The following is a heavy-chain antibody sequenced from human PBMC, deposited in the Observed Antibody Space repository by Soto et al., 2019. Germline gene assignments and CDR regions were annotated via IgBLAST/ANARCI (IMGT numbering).Heavy chain of an antibody. CDR3: ARQYYGDYVGTYFDY. CDR2: ISAYNGNT. Sequence: QVQLVQSGAEVKKPGASVKVSCKASGYTFTSYGISWVRQAPGQGLEWMGWISAYNGNTNYAQKLQGRVTMTTDTSTRTAYMELRSLRSDDTAVYYCARQYYGDYVGTYFDYWGQGTLVTVSS. CDR1: GYTFTSYG. V-gene: IGHV1-18*01. D-gene: IGHD4-17*01. J-gene: IGHJ4*02.